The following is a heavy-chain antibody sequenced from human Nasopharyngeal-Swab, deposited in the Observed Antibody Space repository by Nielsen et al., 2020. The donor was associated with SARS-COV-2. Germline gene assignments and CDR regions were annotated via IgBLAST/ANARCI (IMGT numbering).Heavy chain of an antibody. CDR3: TRGGASAKNSFDY. J-gene: IGHJ4*02. V-gene: IGHV3-49*03. CDR2: IRSKADGGTT. Sequence: GESLKISCTGSGFTFIDYPMSCFLQAPGQGLEWLGFIRSKADGGTTEYSASVKGRFTISRDESTNTAYLQLNSLKTEDTDVYYCTRGGASAKNSFDYWGQGTLVTVSS. CDR1: GFTFIDYP. D-gene: IGHD6-13*01.